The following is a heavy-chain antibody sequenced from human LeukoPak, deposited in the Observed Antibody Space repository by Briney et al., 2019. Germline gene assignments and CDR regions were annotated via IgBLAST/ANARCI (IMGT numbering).Heavy chain of an antibody. CDR3: ARESLYSGSYYYYGMDV. CDR2: INPNSGGT. D-gene: IGHD1-26*01. V-gene: IGHV1-2*02. CDR1: GYTFTGYY. Sequence: ASVEVSCKASGYTFTGYYMHWVRQAPGQGLEWMGWINPNSGGTNYAQKFQGRVTMTRDTSISTAYMELSRLRSDDTAVYYCARESLYSGSYYYYGMDVWGQGTTVTVSS. J-gene: IGHJ6*02.